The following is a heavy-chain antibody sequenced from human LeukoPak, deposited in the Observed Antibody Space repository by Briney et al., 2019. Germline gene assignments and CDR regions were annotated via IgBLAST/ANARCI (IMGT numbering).Heavy chain of an antibody. CDR3: ARAEYYYDSSGYLFDY. D-gene: IGHD3-22*01. CDR2: INHSGST. CDR1: GGSFSGYY. V-gene: IGHV4-34*01. J-gene: IGHJ4*02. Sequence: PSETLSLTCAVYGGSFSGYYWSWIRQPPGKGLEWIGEINHSGSTNYNPSLKSRVTISVDTSKNQFSLKLSSVTAADTAVYYCARAEYYYDSSGYLFDYWGQGTLVTVSS.